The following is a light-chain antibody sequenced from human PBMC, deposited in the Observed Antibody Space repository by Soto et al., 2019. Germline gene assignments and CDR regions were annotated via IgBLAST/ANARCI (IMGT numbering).Light chain of an antibody. CDR2: GAS. J-gene: IGKJ1*01. CDR1: QSVSSSY. Sequence: EIVLTQSPCTLSLSPGERATLSCRASQSVSSSYLAWYQQKPGQAPRLLIYGASSRATGIPDRFSGSGSGTDFTLTISRLEPEDFAVYYCQQYGRSYTFGQGTKVEIK. V-gene: IGKV3-20*01. CDR3: QQYGRSYT.